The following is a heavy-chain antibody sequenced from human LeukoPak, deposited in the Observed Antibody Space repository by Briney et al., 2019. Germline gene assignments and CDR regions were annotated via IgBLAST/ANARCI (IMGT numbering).Heavy chain of an antibody. J-gene: IGHJ4*02. V-gene: IGHV1-24*01. CDR3: ATDIVGATPKTPRGIY. Sequence: ASVKVSCTVSGYTLTELSMHWVRQAPGKGLEWMGGFDPEDGETIYAQKFQGRVTMTEDTSTDTAYMELSSLRSEDTAVYYCATDIVGATPKTPRGIYWGQGTLVTVSS. CDR2: FDPEDGET. D-gene: IGHD1-26*01. CDR1: GYTLTELS.